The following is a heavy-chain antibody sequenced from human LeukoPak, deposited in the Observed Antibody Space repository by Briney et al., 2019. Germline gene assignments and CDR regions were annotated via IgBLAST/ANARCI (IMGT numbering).Heavy chain of an antibody. CDR1: GFTFSSYS. CDR3: ARVTTVVTGSFAFDI. CDR2: ISSSSSYI. D-gene: IGHD4-23*01. Sequence: PGGSLRLSCAASGFTFSSYSTNSVCQAPRKGLEWVSSISSSSSYIYYADSVKGRFTISRDNAKNSLYLQMNSLRAEDTAVYYCARVTTVVTGSFAFDIWGQGTMVTVSS. J-gene: IGHJ3*02. V-gene: IGHV3-21*01.